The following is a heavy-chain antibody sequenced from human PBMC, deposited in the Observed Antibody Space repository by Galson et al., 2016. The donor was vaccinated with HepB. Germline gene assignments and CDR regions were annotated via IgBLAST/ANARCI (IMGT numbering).Heavy chain of an antibody. CDR3: ATLPRAHCGTPNCYELTGT. CDR2: IDPEDGET. J-gene: IGHJ5*02. D-gene: IGHD2-2*01. V-gene: IGHV1-69-2*01. Sequence: VKVSCKVSGYTFTDYYMHWIQQAPGKGLEWMALIDPEDGETRYAGRFQGRLTITADTARDTAYMELNYLRSDDTSVFYCATLPRAHCGTPNCYELTGTWGQGTLVTVSS. CDR1: GYTFTDYY.